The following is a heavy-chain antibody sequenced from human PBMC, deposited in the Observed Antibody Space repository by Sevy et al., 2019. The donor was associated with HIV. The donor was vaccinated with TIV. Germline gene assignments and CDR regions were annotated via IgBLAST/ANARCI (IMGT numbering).Heavy chain of an antibody. D-gene: IGHD6-13*01. Sequence: GGSLRLSCAASRFTFSGYAMHWVRQAPGQGLKWVAAISYDGSIKYYADSVKGRFTISRESSKNTLYLQMNSLRAEDTAVYYCAKDPGYSSDWYALAFYFDYWGQGTLVTVSS. CDR1: RFTFSGYA. CDR2: ISYDGSIK. J-gene: IGHJ4*02. V-gene: IGHV3-30*18. CDR3: AKDPGYSSDWYALAFYFDY.